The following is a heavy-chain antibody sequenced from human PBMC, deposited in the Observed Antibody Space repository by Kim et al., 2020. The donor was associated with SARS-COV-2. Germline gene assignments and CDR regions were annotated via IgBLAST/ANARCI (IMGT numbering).Heavy chain of an antibody. Sequence: STRYADSVKGRFTISRDNAKNTLYLQMNSLRAEDTAVYYCARETTDAFDIWGQGTMVTVSS. V-gene: IGHV3-74*01. CDR2: ST. CDR3: ARETTDAFDI. J-gene: IGHJ3*02. D-gene: IGHD1-1*01.